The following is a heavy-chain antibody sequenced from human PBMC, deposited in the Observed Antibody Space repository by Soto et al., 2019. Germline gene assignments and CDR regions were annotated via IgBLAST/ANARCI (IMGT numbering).Heavy chain of an antibody. Sequence: ASVKVSCKASGYTFTSHGIHWVRQAPGQGLEWMGWISAYNGNTNYAQKLQGRVTMTRDTSTSTAYMELRSLRSDDTAVYYRARERDDSRWSSAENLHHWGQGTLVTVSS. J-gene: IGHJ1*01. V-gene: IGHV1-18*01. CDR3: ARERDDSRWSSAENLHH. CDR1: GYTFTSHG. CDR2: ISAYNGNT. D-gene: IGHD6-13*01.